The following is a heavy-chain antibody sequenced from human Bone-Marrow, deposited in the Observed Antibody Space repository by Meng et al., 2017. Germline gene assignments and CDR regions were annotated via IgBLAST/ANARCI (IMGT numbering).Heavy chain of an antibody. CDR2: IYTSGTT. D-gene: IGHD4-11*01. CDR1: GGSISGYY. Sequence: ESLKISCTVSGGSISGYYWGWIRQPAGKGLEWIARIYTSGTTNYNPSLKSRVTMSVDTSKNQLSLNLTSVTAADTAVYYCARRLTRSAFDIWGQGTMVTVSS. CDR3: ARRLTRSAFDI. V-gene: IGHV4-4*07. J-gene: IGHJ3*02.